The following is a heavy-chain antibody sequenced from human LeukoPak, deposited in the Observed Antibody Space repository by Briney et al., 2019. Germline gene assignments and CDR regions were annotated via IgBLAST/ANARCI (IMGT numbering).Heavy chain of an antibody. CDR1: GGSISSYY. D-gene: IGHD3-22*01. J-gene: IGHJ4*02. CDR3: AGALNSSGYPNFDY. CDR2: IYYSGST. V-gene: IGHV4-59*08. Sequence: SETLSLTCTVSGGSISSYYWSWIRQPPGKGLEWIGYIYYSGSTNYNPSLKSRVTISVDTSKNQFSLKLSSVTAADTAVYYCAGALNSSGYPNFDYWGQGTLVTVSS.